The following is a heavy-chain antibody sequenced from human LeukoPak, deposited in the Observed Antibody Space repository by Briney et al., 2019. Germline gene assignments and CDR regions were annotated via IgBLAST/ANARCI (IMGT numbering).Heavy chain of an antibody. J-gene: IGHJ6*03. CDR2: IYHSGST. Sequence: SETLSLTCAVSGGSISSSNWWSWVRQPPGKGLECIGEIYHSGSTNYNPSLKSRVTISVDKAKNQFSLKLSSATAADTTVYYCARTPPYYYYYYMDVWGKGTTVTVSS. CDR3: ARTPPYYYYYYMDV. CDR1: GGSISSSNW. V-gene: IGHV4-4*02.